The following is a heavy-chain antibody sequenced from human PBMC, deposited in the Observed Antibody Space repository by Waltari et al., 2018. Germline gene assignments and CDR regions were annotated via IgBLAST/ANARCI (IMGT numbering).Heavy chain of an antibody. CDR2: IIPIFGTA. V-gene: IGHV1-69*06. CDR1: GGTFTSYC. J-gene: IGHJ5*02. D-gene: IGHD6-19*01. CDR3: ARDDSSGWYGWFDP. Sequence: QVQLVQSGAGVKKPGSSVRVACKASGGTFTSYCINWVRLAPGQGLEWMGGIIPIFGTANYAQKFRGRVTITADKSTSTAYMELSSLRSEDTAVYYCARDDSSGWYGWFDPWGQGTLVTVSS.